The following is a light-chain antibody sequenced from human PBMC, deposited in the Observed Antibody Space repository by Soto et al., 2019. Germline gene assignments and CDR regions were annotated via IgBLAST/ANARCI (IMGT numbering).Light chain of an antibody. CDR1: SSDVGAYNY. CDR3: SSYTTSNTYV. CDR2: EVR. V-gene: IGLV2-14*01. Sequence: QSALTQPASVSGSPGQSITISCTGSSSDVGAYNYVSWFQQHPGKAPKFMIYEVRNRPSGVSNRFSGSKSGNTASLTASGLQAEDEADYYCSSYTTSNTYVFGTGTKVTVL. J-gene: IGLJ1*01.